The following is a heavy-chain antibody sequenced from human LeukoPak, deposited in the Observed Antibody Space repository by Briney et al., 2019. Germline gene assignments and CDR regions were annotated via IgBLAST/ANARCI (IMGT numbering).Heavy chain of an antibody. D-gene: IGHD2-2*01. J-gene: IGHJ4*02. CDR1: GFTFSTYA. Sequence: GGSLRLSCAASGFTFSTYAMNWVRQAPGKGLDWVSVITGNGGGIFYADFVKGRFTIFRDNSKNTLYLQMNSLRAEDTAVYYCAKDLRPDGRYDFDHWGQGTLVTVSS. CDR3: AKDLRPDGRYDFDH. V-gene: IGHV3-23*01. CDR2: ITGNGGGI.